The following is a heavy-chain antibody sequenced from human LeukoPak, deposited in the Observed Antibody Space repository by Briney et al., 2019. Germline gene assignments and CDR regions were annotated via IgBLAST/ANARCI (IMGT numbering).Heavy chain of an antibody. Sequence: GGSLRLSCAASGFTFDDYAMHWVRQAPGKGLEWVSLISGDGGSTYYADPVKGRFTISRDNSKNSLYLQMNSLRTEDTALYYCAKGVSPDRPYYYYYYYMDVWGKGTTVTVSS. D-gene: IGHD4-23*01. V-gene: IGHV3-43*02. CDR1: GFTFDDYA. J-gene: IGHJ6*03. CDR3: AKGVSPDRPYYYYYYYMDV. CDR2: ISGDGGST.